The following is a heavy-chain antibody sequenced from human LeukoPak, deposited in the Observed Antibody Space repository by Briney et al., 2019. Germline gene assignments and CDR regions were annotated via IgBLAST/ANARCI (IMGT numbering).Heavy chain of an antibody. J-gene: IGHJ4*02. CDR2: ISSGGST. CDR1: GFTVSSYY. CDR3: GRVGDGYNDNY. Sequence: GGSLRLSCAASGFTVSSYYMGWVRQAPEKGLEWVSLISSGGSTYYADSLKGRSTISRDNSKNTLYLQMNSLRAEDTAVYYCGRVGDGYNDNYWGQGTLVTVSS. D-gene: IGHD5-24*01. V-gene: IGHV3-66*01.